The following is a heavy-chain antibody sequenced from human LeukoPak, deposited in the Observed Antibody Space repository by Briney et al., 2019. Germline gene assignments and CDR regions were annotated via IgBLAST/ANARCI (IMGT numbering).Heavy chain of an antibody. J-gene: IGHJ3*02. Sequence: PSETLSLTCTVSGGSISSSSYYWGWIRQPPGKGLEWIGSIYYSGSTYYNPSLKSRVTISVDTSKNQFSLKLSSVTAADTAVYYCTRHLIVGATPHDASDIWGQGTMVTVSS. D-gene: IGHD1-26*01. CDR1: GGSISSSSYY. V-gene: IGHV4-39*01. CDR3: TRHLIVGATPHDASDI. CDR2: IYYSGST.